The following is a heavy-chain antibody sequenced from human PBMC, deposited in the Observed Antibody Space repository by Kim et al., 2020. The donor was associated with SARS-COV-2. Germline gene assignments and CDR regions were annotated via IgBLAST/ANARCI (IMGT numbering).Heavy chain of an antibody. J-gene: IGHJ3*02. Sequence: SSYTKHADSVKGRFTISRDNAKNSLYLQMNSLRAEYTAVYYCARGDAFDIWGQGTMVTVSS. CDR2: SSYT. CDR3: ARGDAFDI. V-gene: IGHV3-11*05.